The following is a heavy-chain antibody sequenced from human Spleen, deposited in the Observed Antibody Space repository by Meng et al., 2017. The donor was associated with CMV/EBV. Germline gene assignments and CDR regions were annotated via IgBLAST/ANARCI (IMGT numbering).Heavy chain of an antibody. CDR2: ITSDGSST. D-gene: IGHD3-22*01. V-gene: IGHV3-74*01. J-gene: IGHJ3*02. Sequence: GESLKISCAASGFTFNTYWMHWVRQAPGKVLVWVSRITSDGSSTTYADSVKGRFTISRDNAKNTLYLQMNSLGAEDTAVYYCARETPYYYDSPDAFDIWGQGTMVTVSS. CDR1: GFTFNTYW. CDR3: ARETPYYYDSPDAFDI.